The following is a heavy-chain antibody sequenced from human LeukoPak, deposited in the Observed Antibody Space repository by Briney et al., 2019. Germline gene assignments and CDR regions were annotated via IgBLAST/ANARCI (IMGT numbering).Heavy chain of an antibody. Sequence: SETLSLTCTVSGGSISSYYWSWIRQPPGKGLEWIGYIYYSGSTNYNPSLKSRVTISVDTSKNQFSLKLSSVTAADTAVYYCARDEYYDSSGPPGFDYWGQGTLVTVSS. CDR3: ARDEYYDSSGPPGFDY. V-gene: IGHV4-59*01. J-gene: IGHJ4*02. CDR2: IYYSGST. CDR1: GGSISSYY. D-gene: IGHD3-22*01.